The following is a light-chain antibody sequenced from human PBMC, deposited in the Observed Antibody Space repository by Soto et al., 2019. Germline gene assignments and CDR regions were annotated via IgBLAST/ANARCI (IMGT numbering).Light chain of an antibody. V-gene: IGKV3-20*01. CDR1: QTVRNNY. CDR2: DAS. Sequence: FGLSQSPGTLCLSPGERATLSCRSSQTVRNNYLAWYQQKPGHAPRLXIYDASSRATGIPDRFSGGGSGTDFTLTISRLEPEDFAVYYCQQFSSYPLTFGGGTKVDI. J-gene: IGKJ4*01. CDR3: QQFSSYPLT.